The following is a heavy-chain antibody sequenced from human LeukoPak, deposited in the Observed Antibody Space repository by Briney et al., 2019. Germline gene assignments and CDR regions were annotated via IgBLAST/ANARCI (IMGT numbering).Heavy chain of an antibody. D-gene: IGHD1-26*01. CDR3: ARRVDSYWFFDY. CDR1: GYSFSNYW. V-gene: IGHV5-51*01. Sequence: GESLKISCKGSGYSFSNYWIGWVRQMPGKGLEWMGIIYPGDSDTRYIPSFQGQVTISADKSISTAYLQWSTLRASDTAMYYCARRVDSYWFFDYWGQGTLVTVSS. J-gene: IGHJ4*02. CDR2: IYPGDSDT.